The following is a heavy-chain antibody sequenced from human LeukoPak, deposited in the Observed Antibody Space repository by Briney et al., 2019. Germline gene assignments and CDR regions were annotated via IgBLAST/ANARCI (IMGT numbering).Heavy chain of an antibody. CDR2: IYTSGST. Sequence: SETLSLTCTVSGGSISSYYWSWIRQPAGKGLEWIGRIYTSGSTSYNPSLKSRVTMSVDTSKNQFSLELSSVAAADTAVYYCARVWPHYDILTGYYLPYYYYMDVWGKGTTVTVSS. D-gene: IGHD3-9*01. V-gene: IGHV4-4*07. J-gene: IGHJ6*03. CDR3: ARVWPHYDILTGYYLPYYYYMDV. CDR1: GGSISSYY.